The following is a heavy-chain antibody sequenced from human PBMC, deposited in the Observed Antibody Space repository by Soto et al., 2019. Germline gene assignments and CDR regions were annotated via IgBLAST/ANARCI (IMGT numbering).Heavy chain of an antibody. J-gene: IGHJ3*02. CDR3: ARDSGGGGAFDI. Sequence: SETLSLTCTVSGGSISSYYWSWIRQPPGKGLEWIGYIYYSGSTNYNPSLKSRVTISVDTSKNQFSLKLSSVTAADTAVYYCARDSGGGGAFDIWGQGTMVTVSS. CDR1: GGSISSYY. CDR2: IYYSGST. D-gene: IGHD3-16*01. V-gene: IGHV4-59*12.